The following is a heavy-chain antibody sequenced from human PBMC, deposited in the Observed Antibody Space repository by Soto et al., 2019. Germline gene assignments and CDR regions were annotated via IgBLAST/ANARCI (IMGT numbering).Heavy chain of an antibody. Sequence: ASVKVSCKASGYTFTSYYMHWVRQAPGQGLEWMGIINPSGGSTRYVQKFQGRVTMTRDTSTSTVYMDLSSLRSEDTAVYYCARDLLDYGEYYAPDYWGQGTLVTVAS. J-gene: IGHJ4*02. CDR1: GYTFTSYY. CDR3: ARDLLDYGEYYAPDY. V-gene: IGHV1-46*03. CDR2: INPSGGST. D-gene: IGHD4-17*01.